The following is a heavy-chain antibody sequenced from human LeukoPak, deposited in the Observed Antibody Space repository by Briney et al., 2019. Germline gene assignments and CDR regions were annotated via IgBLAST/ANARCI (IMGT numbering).Heavy chain of an antibody. Sequence: GGSLRLSCAASGAAPGFIFSGCAMHWVRQAPGKGLEWVAIISYDGSNEYYAGSVRGRFTISRDNSKDTIYLQMSSLRVEDTAVYYCARGGSMVRGVLWGQGTLVTVSS. D-gene: IGHD3-10*01. J-gene: IGHJ4*02. CDR1: GAAPGFIFSGCA. CDR2: ISYDGSNE. CDR3: ARGGSMVRGVL. V-gene: IGHV3-30-3*01.